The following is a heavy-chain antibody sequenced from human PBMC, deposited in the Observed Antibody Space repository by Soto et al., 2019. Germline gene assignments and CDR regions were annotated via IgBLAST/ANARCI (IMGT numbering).Heavy chain of an antibody. CDR1: GYTFTSYG. V-gene: IGHV1-18*01. Sequence: ASVKVSCKSSGYTFTSYGISWVRKAPGQGLEWMGWISAYNGNTNYAQEFQGRVTMTTDTSTSTAYMELRSLRSDDTAVYYCARTLNEWLLGLDWGQGTLVTVS. J-gene: IGHJ4*02. D-gene: IGHD3-3*01. CDR2: ISAYNGNT. CDR3: ARTLNEWLLGLD.